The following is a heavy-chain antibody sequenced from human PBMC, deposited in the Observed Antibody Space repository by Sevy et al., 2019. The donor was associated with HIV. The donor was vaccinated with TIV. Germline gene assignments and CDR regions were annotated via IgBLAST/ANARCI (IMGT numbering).Heavy chain of an antibody. Sequence: ASVKVSCKATGYTFTGQYSHWVRQVPGQGLEWVGWVNPRNGGTKTAQSFEGRVTLTRDTSISTANLEMGSLTSDDTAVYFCARARLGPLGSLDSWGQGTLVTVSS. CDR2: VNPRNGGT. D-gene: IGHD3-10*01. CDR1: GYTFTGQY. J-gene: IGHJ4*02. CDR3: ARARLGPLGSLDS. V-gene: IGHV1-2*02.